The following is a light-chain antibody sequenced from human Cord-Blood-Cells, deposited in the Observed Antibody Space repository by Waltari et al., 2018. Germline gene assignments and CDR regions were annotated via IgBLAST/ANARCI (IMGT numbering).Light chain of an antibody. V-gene: IGLV2-14*01. CDR2: EVS. CDR3: SSYTSSSTRV. CDR1: SSDVGGSNY. J-gene: IGLJ1*01. Sequence: QSALTQPASVSGSPGQSITIPCTGPSSDVGGSNYVSWYHQHPSKAPKLMIYEVSNRPSGVSNRFSGSKSGNTASLTISGLQAEDEADYYCSSYTSSSTRVFGTGTKVTVL.